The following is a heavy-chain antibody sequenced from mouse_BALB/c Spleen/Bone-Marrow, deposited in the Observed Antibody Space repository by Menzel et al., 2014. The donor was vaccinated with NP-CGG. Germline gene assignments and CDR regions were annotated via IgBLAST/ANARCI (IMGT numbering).Heavy chain of an antibody. Sequence: EVKLMESGGGLVKPGGSLKLSCAASGFTFSSYTMSWVRQTPEKRLEWVATISSGGSYTYYQDSVKGRFTISRDNAKNTLYLQMSSLKSEDTAMYYCTRRGDYDGYFDYWGQGTTLTVSS. CDR3: TRRGDYDGYFDY. CDR1: GFTFSSYT. J-gene: IGHJ2*01. CDR2: ISSGGSYT. D-gene: IGHD2-3*01. V-gene: IGHV5-6-4*01.